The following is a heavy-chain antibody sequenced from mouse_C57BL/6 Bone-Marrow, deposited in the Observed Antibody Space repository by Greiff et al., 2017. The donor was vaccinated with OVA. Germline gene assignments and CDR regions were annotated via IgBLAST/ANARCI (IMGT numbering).Heavy chain of an antibody. CDR3: ARHADYGSSLYYAMDY. V-gene: IGHV5-6*01. D-gene: IGHD1-1*01. CDR1: GFTFSSYG. CDR2: ISSGGSYT. J-gene: IGHJ4*01. Sequence: EVKLLESGGDLVKPGGSLKLSCAASGFTFSSYGMSWVRQTPDKRLEWVATISSGGSYTYYPDSVKGRFTISRDNAKNTLYLQMSSLKSEDTAMYYCARHADYGSSLYYAMDYWGQGTSVTVSS.